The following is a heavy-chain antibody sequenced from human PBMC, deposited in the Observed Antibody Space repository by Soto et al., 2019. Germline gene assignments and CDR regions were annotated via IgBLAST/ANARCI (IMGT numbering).Heavy chain of an antibody. CDR3: LRYGTKTLRDWFDS. CDR2: IYATGPT. CDR1: GASISGFY. D-gene: IGHD1-1*01. J-gene: IGHJ5*01. V-gene: IGHV4-4*07. Sequence: PSETLSLTCSVSGASISGFYWSWIRKPAGQGLERIGRIYATGPTDYNHSLNIRVLMSVDTYKKKIYLKLRSVTAAETAVSYCLRYGTKTLRDWFDSWGHGMSVTVSS.